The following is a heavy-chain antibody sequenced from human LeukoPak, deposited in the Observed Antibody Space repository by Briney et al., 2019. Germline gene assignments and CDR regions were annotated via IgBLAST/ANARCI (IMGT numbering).Heavy chain of an antibody. Sequence: SETLSLTCAVSGGSISSSNWWSWVRQPPGKGLEWIGEIYHSGSTNYNPSLKSRVTISVDKSKNQFSLKLSSVTAADTAVYYCARDGSHDYGGNSVPSFDYWGQGTLVTVSS. CDR2: IYHSGST. J-gene: IGHJ4*02. CDR1: GGSISSSNW. V-gene: IGHV4-4*02. CDR3: ARDGSHDYGGNSVPSFDY. D-gene: IGHD4-23*01.